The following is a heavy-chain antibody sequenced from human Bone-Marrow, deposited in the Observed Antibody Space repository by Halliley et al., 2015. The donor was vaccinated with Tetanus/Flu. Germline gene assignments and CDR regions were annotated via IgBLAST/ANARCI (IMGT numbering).Heavy chain of an antibody. Sequence: GGNPYYADSMQGRFTIPRDNSKNRLYLQMNSLRAEDTAVYFCARGGSSWSGGSYSFYYAMDVWGQGTTVTVSS. J-gene: IGHJ6*02. D-gene: IGHD6-13*01. CDR2: GGNP. CDR3: ARGGSSWSGGSYSFYYAMDV. V-gene: IGHV3-53*01.